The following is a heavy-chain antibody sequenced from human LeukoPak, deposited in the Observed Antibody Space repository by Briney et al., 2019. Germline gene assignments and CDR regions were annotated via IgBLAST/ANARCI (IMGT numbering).Heavy chain of an antibody. CDR2: MNPNSGNT. Sequence: GASVKVSCKASGYTFTSYDINWVRQATGQGLEWMGWMNPNSGNTGYAQKFQGRATTTRNTSISTAYMELSSLRSEDTAVYYCARGPWSGYSTWFDPWGQGTLVTVSS. J-gene: IGHJ5*02. V-gene: IGHV1-8*03. CDR1: GYTFTSYD. CDR3: ARGPWSGYSTWFDP. D-gene: IGHD3-3*01.